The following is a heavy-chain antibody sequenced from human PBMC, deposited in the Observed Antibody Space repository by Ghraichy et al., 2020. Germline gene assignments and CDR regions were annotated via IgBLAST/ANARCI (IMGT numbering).Heavy chain of an antibody. CDR3: AKDLDYGGPGGAFDL. J-gene: IGHJ3*01. CDR2: VGDSGEYT. Sequence: GGSLRLSCAASGFSFISYALTWVRQAPGKGLEWVSAVGDSGEYTYYADSVKGRFTVSKDKSRNTLYLEMNNLRAEDMAVYYCAKDLDYGGPGGAFDLWGRGTMVTVSS. CDR1: GFSFISYA. D-gene: IGHD4-23*01. V-gene: IGHV3-23*01.